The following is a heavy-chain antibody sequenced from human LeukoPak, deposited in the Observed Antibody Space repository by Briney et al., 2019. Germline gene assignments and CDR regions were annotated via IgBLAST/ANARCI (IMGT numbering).Heavy chain of an antibody. Sequence: SQTLSLTCTVSGGSISSGGYYWSWIRQHPGKGLEWIGYIYYSGSTYYNPSLKSRVAISVDTSKNQFSLKLSSVTAADTAVYYCARVLGDGYNFDRFDPWGQGTLVTVSS. D-gene: IGHD5-24*01. CDR1: GGSISSGGYY. V-gene: IGHV4-31*03. CDR3: ARVLGDGYNFDRFDP. CDR2: IYYSGST. J-gene: IGHJ5*02.